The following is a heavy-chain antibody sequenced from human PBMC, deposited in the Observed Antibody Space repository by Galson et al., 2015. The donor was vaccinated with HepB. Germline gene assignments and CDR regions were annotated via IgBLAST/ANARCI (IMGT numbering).Heavy chain of an antibody. V-gene: IGHV7-4-1*02. Sequence: SVKVSCKASGYIFTDYVVNWVRQAPGQGLEWMGWMNTNTGKPTYAPGFAGRFVFSLDTSVTTAYLQISSLETDDIAVYYCARSPLRFLDWLPYYDYYYMDVWGEGTTVTVSS. CDR1: GYIFTDYV. J-gene: IGHJ6*03. CDR2: MNTNTGKP. CDR3: ARSPLRFLDWLPYYDYYYMDV. D-gene: IGHD3-3*01.